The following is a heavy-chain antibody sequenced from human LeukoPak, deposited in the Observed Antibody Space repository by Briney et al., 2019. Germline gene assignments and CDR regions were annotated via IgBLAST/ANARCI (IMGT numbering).Heavy chain of an antibody. CDR1: GYTFTSYD. CDR3: ARGNPVDSSGYRYDAFDI. CDR2: MNPNSGNT. Sequence: ASVNVSFKASGYTFTSYDINWVRQATGQGLEWMGWMNPNSGNTGYAQKFQGRVTMTRNTSISTAYMELSSLRSEDTAVYYCARGNPVDSSGYRYDAFDIWGQGTMVTVSS. J-gene: IGHJ3*02. V-gene: IGHV1-8*01. D-gene: IGHD3-22*01.